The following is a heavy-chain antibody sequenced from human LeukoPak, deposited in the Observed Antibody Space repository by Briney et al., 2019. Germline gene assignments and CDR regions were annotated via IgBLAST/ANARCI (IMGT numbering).Heavy chain of an antibody. D-gene: IGHD3-22*01. CDR3: ARADYDSSGYYPYYFDY. CDR1: GYTFTGYY. Sequence: ASVKVSCKASGYTFTGYYMHWVRQAPGQGLEWMGWINPNSGGTNYAQKFQGRVTMTRDTSISTAYMGLSRLRSDDTAVYYCARADYDSSGYYPYYFDYWGQGTLVTVSS. V-gene: IGHV1-2*02. J-gene: IGHJ4*02. CDR2: INPNSGGT.